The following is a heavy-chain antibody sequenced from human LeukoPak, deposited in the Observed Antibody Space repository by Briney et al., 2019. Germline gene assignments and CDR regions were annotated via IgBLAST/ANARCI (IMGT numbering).Heavy chain of an antibody. CDR2: ISSSSSYI. J-gene: IGHJ3*02. CDR3: ARDSKLAARPAFDI. V-gene: IGHV3-21*01. D-gene: IGHD6-6*01. CDR1: GFTFSSYS. Sequence: GGSLRLSCAASGFTFSSYSMNLVRQAPGKGLEWVSSISSSSSYIYYADSVKGRFTISRDNAKNSLYLQMNSLRAEDTAVYYCARDSKLAARPAFDIWGQGTMVTVSS.